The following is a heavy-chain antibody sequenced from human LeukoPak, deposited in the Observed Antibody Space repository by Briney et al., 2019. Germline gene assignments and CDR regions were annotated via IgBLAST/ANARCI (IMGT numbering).Heavy chain of an antibody. D-gene: IGHD3-16*02. CDR2: IYTSGST. V-gene: IGHV4-61*02. CDR1: DGSISSSFNY. CDR3: AREGPRREFGKLIVGFRGWLDP. Sequence: PSETLSLTCTVSDGSISSSFNYWSWIRQPAGKGLEWIGRIYTSGSTSYNPSLKSRVTISVDTSKNQFSLKLNSVTAADTAVYYCAREGPRREFGKLIVGFRGWLDPWGQGTLVTVSS. J-gene: IGHJ5*02.